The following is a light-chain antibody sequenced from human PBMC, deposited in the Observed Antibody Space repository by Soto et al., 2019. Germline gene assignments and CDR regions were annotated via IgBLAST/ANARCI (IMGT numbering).Light chain of an antibody. CDR1: QSVSSY. CDR2: DAS. Sequence: EIVLTQSPATLSLSPGERATLSCRASQSVSSYLAWYQQKPGQAPRLLIYDASNRATGIPPRFSGSGSGTDFTLTISSLEPEDFAVYYCQHRSNWPRTFGQGTRVEIK. V-gene: IGKV3-11*01. J-gene: IGKJ1*01. CDR3: QHRSNWPRT.